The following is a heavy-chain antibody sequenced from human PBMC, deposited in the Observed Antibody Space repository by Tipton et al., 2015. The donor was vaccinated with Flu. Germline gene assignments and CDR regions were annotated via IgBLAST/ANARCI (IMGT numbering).Heavy chain of an antibody. CDR3: ARDYGDYGRYFDS. CDR1: GFTVSSNF. Sequence: GSLRLSCAASGFTVSSNFMTWVRQAPGKGLEWVSTIYSSGNTYYADSVQGRFTFSRDNSKNTLYLQMNSLRAEDTAVYYCARDYGDYGRYFDSWGQGTLDTVSS. V-gene: IGHV3-53*01. CDR2: IYSSGNT. D-gene: IGHD4-17*01. J-gene: IGHJ4*02.